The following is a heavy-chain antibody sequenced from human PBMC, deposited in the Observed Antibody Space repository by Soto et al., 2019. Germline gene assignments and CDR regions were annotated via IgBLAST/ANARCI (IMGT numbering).Heavy chain of an antibody. CDR3: ARGGDCSSTSCSPSLEHRYNWFDP. D-gene: IGHD2-2*01. J-gene: IGHJ5*02. Sequence: QVPLVQSGAEVKKPGASVKVSCKASGYTFTGYYMHWVRQAPGQGLEWMGWINPNSGGTNYAQKLQGWVTMTRDTSISTAYMELSRLRSDDTAVYYCARGGDCSSTSCSPSLEHRYNWFDPWGQGTLVTVSS. CDR1: GYTFTGYY. CDR2: INPNSGGT. V-gene: IGHV1-2*04.